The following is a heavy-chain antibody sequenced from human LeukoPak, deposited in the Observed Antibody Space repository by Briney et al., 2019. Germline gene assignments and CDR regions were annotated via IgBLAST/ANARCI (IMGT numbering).Heavy chain of an antibody. CDR2: INTDGTTT. J-gene: IGHJ4*02. Sequence: GGSLRLSCVGSGFTFNNYWMLWVRQAPGKGLVWVSRINTDGTTTSYADSVKGRFTFSRDNAKNTLYLQTNSLRAEDTAVYYCTRYLSGGFDSWGQGTLVTVSS. V-gene: IGHV3-74*01. D-gene: IGHD2-15*01. CDR3: TRYLSGGFDS. CDR1: GFTFNNYW.